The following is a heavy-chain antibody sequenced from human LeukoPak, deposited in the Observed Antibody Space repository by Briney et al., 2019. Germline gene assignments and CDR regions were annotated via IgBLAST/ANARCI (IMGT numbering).Heavy chain of an antibody. CDR2: ISSDGGST. V-gene: IGHV3-64*02. J-gene: IGHJ4*02. CDR3: ARDWGRDGLGPFDY. Sequence: GGSLRLSCVASGFIFSGFAMHWVRQAPGKGLEYVSAISSDGGSTYYADSVNGRFTISRDNSKNTLYLQMGSLRTEDMAAYYCARDWGRDGLGPFDYWGQGTLVTVSS. CDR1: GFIFSGFA. D-gene: IGHD5-24*01.